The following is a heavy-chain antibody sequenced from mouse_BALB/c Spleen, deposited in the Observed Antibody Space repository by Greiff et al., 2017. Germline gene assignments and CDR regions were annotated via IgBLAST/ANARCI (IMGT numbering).Heavy chain of an antibody. V-gene: IGHV5-4*02. Sequence: DVMLVESGGGLVKPGGSLKLSCAASGFTFSDYYMYWVRQTPEKRLEWVATISDGGSYTYYPDSVKGRFTISRDNAKNNLYLQMSSLKSEDTAMYYCARSYGNYVAMDYWGQGTSVTVSS. D-gene: IGHD2-1*01. CDR2: ISDGGSYT. CDR3: ARSYGNYVAMDY. J-gene: IGHJ4*01. CDR1: GFTFSDYY.